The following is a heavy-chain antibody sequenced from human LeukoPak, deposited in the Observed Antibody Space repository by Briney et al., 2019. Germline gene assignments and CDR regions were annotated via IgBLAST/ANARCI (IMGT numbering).Heavy chain of an antibody. J-gene: IGHJ4*02. V-gene: IGHV4-59*11. D-gene: IGHD3-22*01. CDR2: IYYSGSP. CDR1: GGSISSHY. CDR3: AGGYYDSSVGY. Sequence: PSETLSLICTVSGGSISSHYWSWIRQPPGKGLEWIGYIYYSGSPNYNPFLKSRVNISVNTSKNQCSLKLSSVTAADTAVYYCAGGYYDSSVGYWGQGTLVTVSS.